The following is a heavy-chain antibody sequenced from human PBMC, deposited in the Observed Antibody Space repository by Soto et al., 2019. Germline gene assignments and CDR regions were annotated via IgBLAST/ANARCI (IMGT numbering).Heavy chain of an antibody. Sequence: ASVKVSCKASGGTFSSYAISWVRQAPGQGLEWMGGIIPIFGTANYAQKFQGRVTITADESTSTAYMELSSLRSEDTAVYYCASRVGITIFGVGTDAFDIWGQGTMVTVSS. V-gene: IGHV1-69*13. J-gene: IGHJ3*02. CDR1: GGTFSSYA. CDR2: IIPIFGTA. CDR3: ASRVGITIFGVGTDAFDI. D-gene: IGHD3-3*01.